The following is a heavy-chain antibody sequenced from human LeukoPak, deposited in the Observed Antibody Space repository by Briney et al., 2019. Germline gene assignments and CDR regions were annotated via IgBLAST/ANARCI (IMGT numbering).Heavy chain of an antibody. CDR2: IKQDGSEQ. CDR1: GFTFSTYW. J-gene: IGHJ4*02. D-gene: IGHD4-17*01. CDR3: ARDKLIGDSYFDS. Sequence: GGSLRLSCAASGFTFSTYWMTWVRQSPGKGLEWVANIKQDGSEQHYVASVKGRFTISRDNAKNSLYLQMNSLRVEDTAVYYCARDKLIGDSYFDSWGQGTLVTVSS. V-gene: IGHV3-7*01.